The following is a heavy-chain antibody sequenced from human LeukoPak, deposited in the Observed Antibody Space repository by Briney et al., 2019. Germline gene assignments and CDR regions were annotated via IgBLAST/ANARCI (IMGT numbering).Heavy chain of an antibody. Sequence: GGSLRLSCAASGFTFSSYAMSWVRQAPGKGLEWVSAISGSGGSTYYADSVKGRFTISRDNSKNTLYLQMNSLRAEDTAVYYCAKAGSGPGIVVVTSADYWGQGTLVTVSS. CDR2: ISGSGGST. V-gene: IGHV3-23*01. J-gene: IGHJ4*02. D-gene: IGHD2-21*02. CDR3: AKAGSGPGIVVVTSADY. CDR1: GFTFSSYA.